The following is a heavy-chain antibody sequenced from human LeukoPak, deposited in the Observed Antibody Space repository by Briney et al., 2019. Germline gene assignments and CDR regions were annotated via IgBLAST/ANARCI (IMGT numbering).Heavy chain of an antibody. J-gene: IGHJ4*02. CDR3: TREVVSIAYCGGDCYSPSYYFDY. CDR1: GFTFGDYA. Sequence: GGSLRLSCTASGFTFGDYAMSWFRQAPGKGPEWVGFIRSKAYGGTTEYAASVKGRFTISRDDSKSIAYLQMNSLKTEDTAVYYCTREVVSIAYCGGDCYSPSYYFDYWGQGTLVTVSS. D-gene: IGHD2-21*02. V-gene: IGHV3-49*03. CDR2: IRSKAYGGTT.